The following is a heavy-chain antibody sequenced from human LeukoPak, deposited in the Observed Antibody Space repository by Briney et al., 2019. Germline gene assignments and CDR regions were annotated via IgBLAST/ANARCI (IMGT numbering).Heavy chain of an antibody. Sequence: GGSLRLSCAASGFTFSPYSMNWVRQAPGKWLEWVAYIISSSSYIYYADSVKGRFIISRDNAKNSLSLQMNSLRAEDTAIYYCARDPGVPAAPLDYWGQGTLVAVSS. J-gene: IGHJ4*02. CDR1: GFTFSPYS. CDR3: ARDPGVPAAPLDY. CDR2: IISSSSYI. D-gene: IGHD2-2*01. V-gene: IGHV3-21*01.